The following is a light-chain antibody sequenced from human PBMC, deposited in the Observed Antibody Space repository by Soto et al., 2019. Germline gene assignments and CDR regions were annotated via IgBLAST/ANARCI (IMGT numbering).Light chain of an antibody. Sequence: VMTQSPATLSVSPGERATLSCRASQNVGGSVAWYQQKPGQAPRLLIYRASTMATGIPARFSGSGSGTEFTLTISSLQSEDFAIYYCQQSRTFAQGTKLEIK. V-gene: IGKV3-15*01. CDR3: QQSRT. CDR2: RAS. J-gene: IGKJ2*01. CDR1: QNVGGS.